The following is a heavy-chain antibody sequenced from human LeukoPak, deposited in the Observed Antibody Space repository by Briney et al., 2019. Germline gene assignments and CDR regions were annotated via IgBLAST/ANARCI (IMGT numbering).Heavy chain of an antibody. CDR3: ARDLDYYGSGSYGYYFDY. V-gene: IGHV4-39*07. D-gene: IGHD3-10*01. J-gene: IGHJ4*02. CDR1: GGSISSSSYY. CDR2: IYYSGST. Sequence: SETLSLTCTVSGGSISSSSYYWGWIRQPPGKGLEWIGSIYYSGSTNYNPSLKSRVTISVDTSKNQFSLKLSSVTAADTAVYYCARDLDYYGSGSYGYYFDYWGQGTLVTVSS.